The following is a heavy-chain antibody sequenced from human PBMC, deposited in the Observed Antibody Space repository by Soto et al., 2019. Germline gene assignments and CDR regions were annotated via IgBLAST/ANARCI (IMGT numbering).Heavy chain of an antibody. D-gene: IGHD6-19*01. CDR1: GGSISSGGSY. V-gene: IGHV4-31*03. CDR2: IYYSVST. Sequence: QVPLQESGPGLVKPSQTLSLTCTVSGGSISSGGSYWSWIRQHPGKGLEWIGYIYYSVSTYYNPSLKSRVTRAVDTSKNQLPLKRSSGTAADTAVYYCIRWLVSGDWFDPWGQGTLVTVSS. J-gene: IGHJ5*02. CDR3: IRWLVSGDWFDP.